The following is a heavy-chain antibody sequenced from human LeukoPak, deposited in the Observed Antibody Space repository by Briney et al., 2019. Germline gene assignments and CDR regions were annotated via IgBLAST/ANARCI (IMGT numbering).Heavy chain of an antibody. Sequence: ASVKVSCKASGYTFTGYYMHWVRQAPGQGLEWMGWIDPHSGGTNYAQKFQGRVTMTRDTSISTDYMEVSRLRSDDTAVYYCARGYSGSSGQGFDIWGQGTMVTVSS. J-gene: IGHJ3*02. CDR1: GYTFTGYY. CDR3: ARGYSGSSGQGFDI. V-gene: IGHV1-2*02. D-gene: IGHD5-12*01. CDR2: IDPHSGGT.